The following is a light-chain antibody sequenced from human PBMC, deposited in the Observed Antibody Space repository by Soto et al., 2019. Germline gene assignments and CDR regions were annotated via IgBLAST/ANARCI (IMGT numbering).Light chain of an antibody. J-gene: IGKJ1*01. Sequence: DIHMYQTPFSLSAFVGHRVTLPCRASQSISSYLNCYQHKRRKAPKLLMYAASRLQSGVPSRFSGSGSGTDFTLTISSLQPENFPTYYCQQSYNTPPEFGQGTKVDIK. V-gene: IGKV1-39*01. CDR2: AAS. CDR3: QQSYNTPPE. CDR1: QSISSY.